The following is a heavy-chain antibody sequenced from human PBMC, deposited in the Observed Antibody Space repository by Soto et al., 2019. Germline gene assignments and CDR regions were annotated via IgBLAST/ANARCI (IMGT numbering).Heavy chain of an antibody. V-gene: IGHV4-61*08. D-gene: IGHD6-6*01. J-gene: IGHJ6*03. Sequence: PSETLSLTCTVSGGSISSGDYYWSWIRQPPGKGLEWIGYIYYSGSTNYNPSLKSRVTISADTSKNQFSLKLSSVTAADTAVYYCARGGYSSSSFAYYYYYMDVWGKGTTVTVSS. CDR1: GGSISSGDYY. CDR2: IYYSGST. CDR3: ARGGYSSSSFAYYYYYMDV.